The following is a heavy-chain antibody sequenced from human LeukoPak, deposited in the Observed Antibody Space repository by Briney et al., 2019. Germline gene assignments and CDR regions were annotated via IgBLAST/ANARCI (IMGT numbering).Heavy chain of an antibody. D-gene: IGHD2/OR15-2a*01. CDR1: GITFSSYS. Sequence: GGSLRLSWGASGITFSSYSMNWVRQAPGKGLEWVSYISSSGSTKYYADSVKGRFTISRDNARNSLYLQMNSLRAEDTAVYFCARGGLSIMGYWGQGTLVTVSS. V-gene: IGHV3-48*01. J-gene: IGHJ4*02. CDR3: ARGGLSIMGY. CDR2: ISSSGSTK.